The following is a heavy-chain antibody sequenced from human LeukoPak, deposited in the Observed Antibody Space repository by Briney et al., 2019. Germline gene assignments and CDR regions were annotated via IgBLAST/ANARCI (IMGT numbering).Heavy chain of an antibody. D-gene: IGHD4-17*01. Sequence: GASVKVSCQASGYTFTGYYMHWVRLAPGQGLEWMGWINPNSGGTNYAQKFQGRVTMTRDTSISTAYMELSRLTSDDTAMYYCARDITPDSTVTTNDWGQGTLVTVSS. CDR3: ARDITPDSTVTTND. CDR1: GYTFTGYY. V-gene: IGHV1-2*02. CDR2: INPNSGGT. J-gene: IGHJ4*02.